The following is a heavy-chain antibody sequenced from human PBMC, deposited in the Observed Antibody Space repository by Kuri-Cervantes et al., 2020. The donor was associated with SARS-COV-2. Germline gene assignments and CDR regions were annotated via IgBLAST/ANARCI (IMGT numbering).Heavy chain of an antibody. J-gene: IGHJ4*02. D-gene: IGHD3-22*01. V-gene: IGHV3-33*01. CDR3: AREEYYYDTNGYFLRPRGYFDY. CDR1: GFTFRNYG. CDR2: IWYDGSKK. Sequence: LSLIYAASGFTFRNYGMQWVRQAPGKGLEWVALIWYDGSKKYHAESVKGRFTISRDDPKNTLYLQMKSLRAEDTAVYYCAREEYYYDTNGYFLRPRGYFDYWGQGTLVTVSS.